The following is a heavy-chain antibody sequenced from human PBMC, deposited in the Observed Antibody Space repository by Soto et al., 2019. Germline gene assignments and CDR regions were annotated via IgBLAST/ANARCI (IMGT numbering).Heavy chain of an antibody. D-gene: IGHD2-21*02. V-gene: IGHV3-23*01. Sequence: GGSLRLSCAASGFSFTNFAMSWVRQAPGKGLEWVAGIGASGDITWYADSVKGRLSISRDNSKNTLYLQLNSLRFEDTAVYYCSKDDFTDRGDDYFDYWGPGTLVTVSS. CDR1: GFSFTNFA. CDR3: SKDDFTDRGDDYFDY. J-gene: IGHJ4*02. CDR2: IGASGDIT.